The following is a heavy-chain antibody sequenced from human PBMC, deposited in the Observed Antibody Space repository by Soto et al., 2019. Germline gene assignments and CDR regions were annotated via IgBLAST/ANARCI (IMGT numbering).Heavy chain of an antibody. CDR1: GYSFTRHD. J-gene: IGHJ5*02. CDR3: ARGAYNDYSPGFDP. D-gene: IGHD4-4*01. V-gene: IGHV1-8*01. Sequence: QVQLVQSGAEVRKPGASVRVSCKATGYSFTRHDINWLRQAAGQGLEWMGWMNPNSGNAVYAQKFQGRVTMTRNTSIPTAYIEVTSLKSEDTAVYFCARGAYNDYSPGFDPWGQGTLVTVSS. CDR2: MNPNSGNA.